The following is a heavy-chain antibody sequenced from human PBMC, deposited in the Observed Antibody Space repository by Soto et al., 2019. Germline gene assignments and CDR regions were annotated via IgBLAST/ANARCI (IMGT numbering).Heavy chain of an antibody. Sequence: SGPTLVNPTETLTLTCTVSGFSLSNARMGVSWIRQPPGKALEWLAHIFSNDEKSYITSLKGRLTISKDTSKSQVVLTMTNMDPVDTPTYHCARTTYYYGSGSYLPFYSDYWGQGTLVTVSS. CDR3: ARTTYYYGSGSYLPFYSDY. V-gene: IGHV2-26*01. CDR2: IFSNDEK. J-gene: IGHJ4*02. D-gene: IGHD3-10*01. CDR1: GFSLSNARMG.